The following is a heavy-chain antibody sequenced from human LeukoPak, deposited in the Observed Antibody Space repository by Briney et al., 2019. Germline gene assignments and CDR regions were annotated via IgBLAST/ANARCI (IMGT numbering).Heavy chain of an antibody. CDR2: IRSKAYGGTT. V-gene: IGHV3-49*04. CDR3: TRAEEYSGYDFDY. D-gene: IGHD5-12*01. J-gene: IGHJ4*02. Sequence: GGPLRLSCTASGFTFGDYAMSWVRQAPGKGLEWVGFIRSKAYGGTTEYAASVKGRFTISRDDSKSIAYLQMNSLKTEDTAVYYCTRAEEYSGYDFDYWGQGTLVTVSS. CDR1: GFTFGDYA.